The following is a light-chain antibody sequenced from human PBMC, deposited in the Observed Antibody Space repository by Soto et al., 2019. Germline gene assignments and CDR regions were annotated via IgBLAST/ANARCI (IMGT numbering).Light chain of an antibody. V-gene: IGLV2-14*01. CDR3: SSKITTASLV. CDR2: EVS. J-gene: IGLJ1*01. CDR1: SSDVGAYNY. Sequence: TESGSVTGSPGQTITISCTRTSSDVGAYNYVSWYQQRPGKAPKLMIYEVSNRPSGVSDRFSGSKSGNTASLTISGLQAADEADYYCSSKITTASLVFGTGTKVTVL.